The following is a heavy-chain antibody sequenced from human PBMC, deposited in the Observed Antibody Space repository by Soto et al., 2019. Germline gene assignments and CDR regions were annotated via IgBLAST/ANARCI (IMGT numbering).Heavy chain of an antibody. CDR1: GFTFSSYA. D-gene: IGHD3-9*01. CDR2: ISSNGGST. Sequence: PGGSLRLSCAASGFTFSSYAMHWVRQAPGKGLEYVSAISSNGGSTYYANSVKGRFTISRDNSKNTLYLQMGSLRAEDMAVYYCARETNYDILTGFYYYYMDVWGKGTTVTVSS. V-gene: IGHV3-64*01. J-gene: IGHJ6*03. CDR3: ARETNYDILTGFYYYYMDV.